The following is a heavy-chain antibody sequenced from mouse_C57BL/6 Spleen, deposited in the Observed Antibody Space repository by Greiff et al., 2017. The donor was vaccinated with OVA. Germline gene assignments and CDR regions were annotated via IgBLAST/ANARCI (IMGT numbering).Heavy chain of an antibody. Sequence: VHVKQSGTVLARPGASVKMSCKTSGYTFTSYWMHWVKQRPGQGLEWIGAIYPGNSDTSYNQKFKGKAKLTAVTSASTAYMELSSLTNEDSAVYYCTSLETAQATSFDYWGQGTTLTVSS. V-gene: IGHV1-5*01. CDR2: IYPGNSDT. D-gene: IGHD3-2*02. CDR1: GYTFTSYW. J-gene: IGHJ2*01. CDR3: TSLETAQATSFDY.